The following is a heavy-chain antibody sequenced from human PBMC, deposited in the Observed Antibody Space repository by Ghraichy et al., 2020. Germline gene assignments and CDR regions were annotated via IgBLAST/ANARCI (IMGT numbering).Heavy chain of an antibody. CDR3: ARRGCGDNCAHNYYYMDV. J-gene: IGHJ6*03. V-gene: IGHV3-64*01. D-gene: IGHD2-21*01. CDR1: GFTFSNYA. CDR2: ISSNGGST. Sequence: GESLNISCAASGFTFSNYAMHWVRQAPGRGLEYVSDISSNGGSTYYANSVKGRFTISRDNSKNTVYLQMGSLRAEDMAVYYCARRGCGDNCAHNYYYMDVWGKGTTVTVSS.